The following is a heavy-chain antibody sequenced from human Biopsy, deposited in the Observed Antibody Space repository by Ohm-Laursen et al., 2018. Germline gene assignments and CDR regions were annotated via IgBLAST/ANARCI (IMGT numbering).Heavy chain of an antibody. V-gene: IGHV3-23*01. CDR2: VGGSGDST. D-gene: IGHD6-13*01. J-gene: IGHJ4*02. CDR1: GFTFSNYA. CDR3: AKTRGEARAAANF. Sequence: SLRLSCAAFGFTFSNYAMTWVRQAPGKGLDWVSGVGGSGDSTHYADSVKGRFSISRDNSNNTLYLQMNSLRVDDTAVYYCAKTRGEARAAANFWGQGTLVTVSS.